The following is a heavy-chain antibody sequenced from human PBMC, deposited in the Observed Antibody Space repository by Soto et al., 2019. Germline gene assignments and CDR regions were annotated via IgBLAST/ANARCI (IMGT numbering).Heavy chain of an antibody. CDR1: GFTFSSYS. V-gene: IGHV3-21*01. CDR3: ARGYSDPDYYYYYGMDV. J-gene: IGHJ6*02. Sequence: EVQLVESGGGLVKPGGSLRLSCAASGFTFSSYSMNWVRQAPGKGLEWVSSISSSSSYIYYADSVKGRFTISRDNAXNXXYLRMNSLRAEDTAVYYCARGYSDPDYYYYYGMDVWGQGTTVTVSS. CDR2: ISSSSSYI. D-gene: IGHD1-20*01.